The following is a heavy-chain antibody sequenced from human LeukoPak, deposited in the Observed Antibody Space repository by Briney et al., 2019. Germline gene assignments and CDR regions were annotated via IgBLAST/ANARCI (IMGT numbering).Heavy chain of an antibody. CDR2: IKRDGSQK. CDR1: GFSFSSNW. Sequence: PGGSLRLSCAAPGFSFSSNWMGWVRQAPGKGLEWVAHIKRDGSQKYHLDSVKGRFTISRDNAKNSLYLQMNSLRVEDTAVYYCARLGLEVGGPNWFDPWGQGTLVTVSS. CDR3: ARLGLEVGGPNWFDP. V-gene: IGHV3-7*01. D-gene: IGHD1-1*01. J-gene: IGHJ5*02.